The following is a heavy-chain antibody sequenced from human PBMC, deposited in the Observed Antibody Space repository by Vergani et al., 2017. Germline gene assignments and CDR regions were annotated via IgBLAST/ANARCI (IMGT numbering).Heavy chain of an antibody. D-gene: IGHD6-13*01. CDR2: IYYSGST. CDR3: ARARIAAARPYYYGMDV. Sequence: QVQLQESGPGLVKPSETLSLTCTVSGGSISSGGYYWSWIRQHPGKGLEWIGYIYYSGSTYYNPSLKSRVTISVDTSKNQFSLKLSSVTAADTAVYYCARARIAAARPYYYGMDVWGQGTTVTVSS. V-gene: IGHV4-31*03. J-gene: IGHJ6*02. CDR1: GGSISSGGYY.